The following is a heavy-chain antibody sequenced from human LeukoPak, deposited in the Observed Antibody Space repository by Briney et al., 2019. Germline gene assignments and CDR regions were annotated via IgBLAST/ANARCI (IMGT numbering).Heavy chain of an antibody. J-gene: IGHJ4*02. CDR1: GYTFTGYY. CDR3: AKRSGGTYYFDY. Sequence: HGASVKVSCKASGYTFTGYYMHWVRQAPGQGLEWMGWISAYNGNINYAQKFQGRVTMTTDTSTSTAYMELRSLRSDDTAVYYCAKRSGGTYYFDYWGQGTLVTVSS. CDR2: ISAYNGNI. D-gene: IGHD2-15*01. V-gene: IGHV1-18*04.